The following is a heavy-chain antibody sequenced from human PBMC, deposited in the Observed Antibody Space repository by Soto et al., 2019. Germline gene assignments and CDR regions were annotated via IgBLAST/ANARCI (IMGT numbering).Heavy chain of an antibody. D-gene: IGHD6-13*01. CDR2: IDASGGYT. J-gene: IGHJ4*02. V-gene: IGHV3-23*01. CDR3: AKDPKAGPPYYFDY. CDR1: GFTFTDYA. Sequence: EVQLLESGGGLLQPGRSLRLSCAASGFTFTDYAMSWVRQAPGKGLEWVSLIDASGGYTYYADSVKGRFTISRDNSRNTLYLQMNSLRAEDTAVYYCAKDPKAGPPYYFDYWGQGSLDTVSS.